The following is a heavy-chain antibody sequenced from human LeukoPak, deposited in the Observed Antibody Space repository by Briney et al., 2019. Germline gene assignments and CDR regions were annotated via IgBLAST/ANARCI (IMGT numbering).Heavy chain of an antibody. D-gene: IGHD6-19*01. Sequence: SETLSLTCTVSGGSISSSSYYWGWIRQPPGKGLEWIGSIYYSGSTYYNPSLKSRVTISVDTSKNQFSLKLSSVTAADTAVYYCARLGAYSSGWYEALYYFDYWGQGTLVTVSS. V-gene: IGHV4-39*01. CDR1: GGSISSSSYY. J-gene: IGHJ4*02. CDR2: IYYSGST. CDR3: ARLGAYSSGWYEALYYFDY.